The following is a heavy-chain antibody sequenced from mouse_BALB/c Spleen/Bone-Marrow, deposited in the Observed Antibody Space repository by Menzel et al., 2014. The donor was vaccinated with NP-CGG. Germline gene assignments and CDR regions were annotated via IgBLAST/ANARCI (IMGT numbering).Heavy chain of an antibody. V-gene: IGHV1-54*01. CDR3: ARGGDYGFMDY. J-gene: IGHJ4*01. CDR1: GYAFTNYL. D-gene: IGHD1-2*01. Sequence: VKLMESGAELVRPGTSVKVSCKASGYAFTNYLIEWVKQRPGQGLEWIGVINPGSGGTNYNEKFKGKATLTADKSSNTAYMQLSSLTSDDSAVYFCARGGDYGFMDYWGQGTSVTVSS. CDR2: INPGSGGT.